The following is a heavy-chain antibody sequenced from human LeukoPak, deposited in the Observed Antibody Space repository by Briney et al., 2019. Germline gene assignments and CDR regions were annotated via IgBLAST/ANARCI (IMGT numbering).Heavy chain of an antibody. CDR1: GFTFSSYG. Sequence: GRSLRLSCAASGFTFSSYGMHWVRQAPGKGLEWVAVIWYDGSNKYYADSVKGRFTISRDNSKNTLYLQMNSLRAGDTAVYYCARDRYGDLDYYYGMDVWGQGTTVTVSS. J-gene: IGHJ6*02. V-gene: IGHV3-33*01. CDR2: IWYDGSNK. CDR3: ARDRYGDLDYYYGMDV. D-gene: IGHD4-17*01.